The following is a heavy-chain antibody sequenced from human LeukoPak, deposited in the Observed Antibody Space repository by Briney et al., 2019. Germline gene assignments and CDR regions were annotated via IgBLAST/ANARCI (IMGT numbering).Heavy chain of an antibody. CDR2: IQEDGGEK. V-gene: IGHV3-7*03. Sequence: GGSLRLSCAASGFTFSTYSMSWVRQAPGKGLEWVANIQEDGGEKNYVDSVKGRFTISRDNSKNTVYLQMNALRAEDTALYYCAKWPEGAMNYFDYWGQGILVTVSS. CDR3: AKWPEGAMNYFDY. CDR1: GFTFSTYS. D-gene: IGHD5-12*01. J-gene: IGHJ4*02.